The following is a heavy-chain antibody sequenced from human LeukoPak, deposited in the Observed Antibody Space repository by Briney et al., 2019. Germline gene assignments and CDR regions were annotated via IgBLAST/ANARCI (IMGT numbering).Heavy chain of an antibody. CDR3: AKGHYDFWSGHFDF. J-gene: IGHJ4*02. CDR1: GFTFSSYG. Sequence: PGRSLRLSCAASGFTFSSYGMYWVRRAPGKGLEWLAVISSDGSYKYYADSVKGRFTISRDNSKNTLDLQMNSLRTEDTAVYYCAKGHYDFWSGHFDFWGQGTLVTVSS. CDR2: ISSDGSYK. V-gene: IGHV3-30*18. D-gene: IGHD3-3*01.